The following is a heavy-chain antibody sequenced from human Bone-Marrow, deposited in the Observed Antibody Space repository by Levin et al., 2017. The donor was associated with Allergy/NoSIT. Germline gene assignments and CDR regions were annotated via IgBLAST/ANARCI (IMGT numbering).Heavy chain of an antibody. J-gene: IGHJ4*02. Sequence: LSLTCAASGFTFSDYGMHWLRQAPGKGLEWVAVISKDGNDIEYADSVKGRFSTSRDNLNQILYLQLNSLSSEDTAVYYCAGPLNLVATGYWGQGTLVTVSS. D-gene: IGHD5-12*01. CDR1: GFTFSDYG. CDR2: ISKDGNDI. V-gene: IGHV3-30*03. CDR3: AGPLNLVATGY.